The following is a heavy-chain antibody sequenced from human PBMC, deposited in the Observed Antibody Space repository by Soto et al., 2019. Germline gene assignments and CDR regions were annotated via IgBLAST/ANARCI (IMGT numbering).Heavy chain of an antibody. J-gene: IGHJ5*02. CDR2: IYYSGST. D-gene: IGHD2-21*02. CDR1: GGSISSRSYF. CDR3: ARHPSDFWFDP. Sequence: QLKLQESGPGLVKPSENLSLTCTVSGGSISSRSYFWCWIRQPPGKGLEWIGSIYYSGSTYYNPSLKSGGTVSVDTSKNRFSLKLSSVTAADTGVYYCARHPSDFWFDPWGQGTLVTVSS. V-gene: IGHV4-39*01.